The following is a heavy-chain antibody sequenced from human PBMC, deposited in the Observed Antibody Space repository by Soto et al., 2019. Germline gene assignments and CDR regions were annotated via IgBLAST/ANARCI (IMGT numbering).Heavy chain of an antibody. D-gene: IGHD6-13*01. CDR2: SIPIAGIV. Sequence: QVQLVQSGAEVKKPGSSVKVSCTASGGTFISYTFSWVRQVPGQGLEWMGRSIPIAGIVNYAQKFQGRLTITADKSTITVYMEMCSLTSEDTAMYYCAREIAGQFGEGIVAAGPRARWLDPWGQGSLVIVSS. CDR3: AREIAGQFGEGIVAAGPRARWLDP. CDR1: GGTFISYT. V-gene: IGHV1-69*08. J-gene: IGHJ5*02.